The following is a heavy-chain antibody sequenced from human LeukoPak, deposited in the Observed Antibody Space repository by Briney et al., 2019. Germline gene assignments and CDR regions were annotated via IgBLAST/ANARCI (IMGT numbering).Heavy chain of an antibody. J-gene: IGHJ3*02. CDR1: GFTFSSYA. Sequence: GGSLRLSCAASGFTFSSYAMHWVRQAPGKGLEWVAVISYDGSNKYYADSVKGRFTFSRDNSKNTLYLQMNSLRAEDTAVYYCARGEQQLVRGAFDIWGQGTMVTVSS. CDR3: ARGEQQLVRGAFDI. V-gene: IGHV3-30*04. CDR2: ISYDGSNK. D-gene: IGHD6-13*01.